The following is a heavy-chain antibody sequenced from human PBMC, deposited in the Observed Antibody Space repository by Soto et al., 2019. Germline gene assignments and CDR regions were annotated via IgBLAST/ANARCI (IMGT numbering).Heavy chain of an antibody. CDR2: INIVGGAT. CDR3: TKNYYFDS. J-gene: IGHJ4*02. Sequence: PGGSLRLSCAASGFTFSNYAMSWVRQAPGKALEWVSSINIVGGATNYADSVRGRFTMSRDDSRNTVFLQMNSLRAEDTAVYYCTKNYYFDSWGQGTLVTVSS. CDR1: GFTFSNYA. V-gene: IGHV3-23*01.